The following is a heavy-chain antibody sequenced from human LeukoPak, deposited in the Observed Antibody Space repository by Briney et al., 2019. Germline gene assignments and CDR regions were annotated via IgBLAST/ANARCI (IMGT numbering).Heavy chain of an antibody. D-gene: IGHD1-7*01. CDR3: ARSTNYAISNAPGY. V-gene: IGHV4-30-4*01. Sequence: SQTLSLTCTVSGGSISSGDYYWSWIRQPPGKGLEWIGYIYYSGSTYYNPSLKSRVTISVDTSKNQFSLKLSSVTAADTAVYYCARSTNYAISNAPGYWGQGTLVTVSS. J-gene: IGHJ4*02. CDR1: GGSISSGDYY. CDR2: IYYSGST.